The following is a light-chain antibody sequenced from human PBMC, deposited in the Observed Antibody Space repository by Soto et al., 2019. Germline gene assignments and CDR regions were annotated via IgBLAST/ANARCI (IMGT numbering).Light chain of an antibody. CDR2: SVT. V-gene: IGLV2-11*01. CDR1: NSDVGGYNS. Sequence: QSALTQPRSVSGSPGQSVTISCSGTNSDVGGYNSVAWYQQKPGEAPKLLLYSVTKRPSGVPDRFSGSKSGNMASLIISGLQAEDEADYYCQSYDASLRGSGVFGTGTKVTVL. CDR3: QSYDASLRGSGV. J-gene: IGLJ1*01.